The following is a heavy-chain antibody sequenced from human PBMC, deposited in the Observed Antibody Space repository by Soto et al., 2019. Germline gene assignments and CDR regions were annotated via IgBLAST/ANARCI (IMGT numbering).Heavy chain of an antibody. D-gene: IGHD6-19*01. V-gene: IGHV3-72*01. CDR2: ARHKTRHYMT. Sequence: EAQLVESGEGLVQPGGSLRLSCAASGFPFSDHLLEWVRQAPGQGLEWVGRARHKTRHYMTEYAASVQGRFTISIDESKYSLFLQMSSLQTEDTAGYYCTRPQLSSSDWYDYWGQGTLVTVSS. CDR1: GFPFSDHL. J-gene: IGHJ4*02. CDR3: TRPQLSSSDWYDY.